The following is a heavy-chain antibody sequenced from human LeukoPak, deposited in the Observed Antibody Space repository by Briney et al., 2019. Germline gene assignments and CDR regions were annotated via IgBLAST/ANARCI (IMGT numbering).Heavy chain of an antibody. CDR1: GGTFSSYA. D-gene: IGHD6-19*01. CDR3: ARSGDTVAGPAHAFDI. CDR2: IIPILGIA. V-gene: IGHV1-69*04. Sequence: ASVKASCKASGGTFSSYAISWVRQAPGQGLEWMGRIIPILGIANYAQKFQGRVTITADKSTSTAYMELSSLRSEDTAVYYCARSGDTVAGPAHAFDIWGQGTMVTVSS. J-gene: IGHJ3*02.